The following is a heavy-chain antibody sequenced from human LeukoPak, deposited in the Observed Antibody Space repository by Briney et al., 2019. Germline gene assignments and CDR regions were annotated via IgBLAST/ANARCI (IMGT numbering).Heavy chain of an antibody. D-gene: IGHD5-18*01. Sequence: GGSLRLSCAASGFTVSSNYMSWVRQAPGKGLEWVSVIYSGGSTYYADSVKGRFTISRDNSKNTLYLQMNSLRAEDTAVYYCARDSQLWLEEFYYYGMDVWGQGTTVTVSS. CDR1: GFTVSSNY. CDR2: IYSGGST. J-gene: IGHJ6*02. V-gene: IGHV3-66*01. CDR3: ARDSQLWLEEFYYYGMDV.